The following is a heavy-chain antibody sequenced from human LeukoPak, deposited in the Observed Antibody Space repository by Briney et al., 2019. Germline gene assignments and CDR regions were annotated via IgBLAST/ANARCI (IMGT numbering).Heavy chain of an antibody. CDR2: ISYDGSNK. V-gene: IGHV3-30-3*01. J-gene: IGHJ4*01. CDR1: GFTFSSYA. CDR3: ARGQPPRFYFDY. Sequence: GGSLRLSCAASGFTFSSYAMHWVRQAPGKGLEWVAVISYDGSNKYYADSVKGRFTISRDNSKNTLYLQMNSLRAEDTAVYYCARGQPPRFYFDYWGQEPWSPSPQ.